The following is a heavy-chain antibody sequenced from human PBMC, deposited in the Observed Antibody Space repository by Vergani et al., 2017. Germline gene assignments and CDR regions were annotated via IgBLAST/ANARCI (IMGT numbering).Heavy chain of an antibody. D-gene: IGHD1-14*01. J-gene: IGHJ4*02. Sequence: AYLVQSGGGLVTPGGSLRLSCAASGFNFPSFTMNWVRQAPGRGLEWISSIKFPPGEIFYADSVKGRFTISRDNVKNMMYLQLNSLRDEDTAVYYCARDGRIDAEGTELDYWGQGTLVTVSS. CDR2: IKFPPGEI. CDR3: ARDGRIDAEGTELDY. V-gene: IGHV3-21*06. CDR1: GFNFPSFT.